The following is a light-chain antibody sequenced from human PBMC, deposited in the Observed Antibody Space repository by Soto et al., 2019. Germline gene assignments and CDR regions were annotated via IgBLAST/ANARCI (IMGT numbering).Light chain of an antibody. V-gene: IGKV1-5*01. Sequence: DIQMTQSPSTLSASVGARVTTTCRASQSIGRWLAWYQQKPGKAPKVLIYDASSLESGVPSRFSGSGPGTEFTHTISSLQANDFATYCCGQYNSYSTVDPGIEVDIK. J-gene: IGKJ3*01. CDR3: GQYNSYST. CDR2: DAS. CDR1: QSIGRW.